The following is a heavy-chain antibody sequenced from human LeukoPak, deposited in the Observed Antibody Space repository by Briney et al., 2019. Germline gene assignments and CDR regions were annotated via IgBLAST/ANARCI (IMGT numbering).Heavy chain of an antibody. CDR2: IYYSGST. D-gene: IGHD5-18*01. Sequence: SETLSLTCTVSGGSISSGGYYWSWIRQHPGKGLEWIGYIYYSGSTYYNPSLKSRVTISVDTSKNQFSLKLSSVTAADTAVYYCASSWIQLWSPFDYWGQGTLVTVSS. J-gene: IGHJ4*02. CDR1: GGSISSGGYY. CDR3: ASSWIQLWSPFDY. V-gene: IGHV4-31*03.